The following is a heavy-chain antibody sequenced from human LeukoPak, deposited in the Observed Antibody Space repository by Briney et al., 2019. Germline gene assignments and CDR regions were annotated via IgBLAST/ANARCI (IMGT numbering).Heavy chain of an antibody. J-gene: IGHJ5*02. CDR3: ARDRLAAAVNWFDP. V-gene: IGHV3-21*01. Sequence: PGGSLRLSCAASGFTFSSYSMNWVRQALGKGLEWVSSISSSSSYIYYADSVKGRFTISRDNAKNSLYLQMNSLRAEDTAVYYCARDRLAAAVNWFDPWGQGTLVTVSS. CDR2: ISSSSSYI. D-gene: IGHD6-13*01. CDR1: GFTFSSYS.